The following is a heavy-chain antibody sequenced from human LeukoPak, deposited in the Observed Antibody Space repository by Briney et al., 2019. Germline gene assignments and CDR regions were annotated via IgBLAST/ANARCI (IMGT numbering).Heavy chain of an antibody. J-gene: IGHJ4*02. CDR1: GGSISSSSYY. Sequence: SETLSLTCTVSGGSISSSSYYWSWIRQPPGKGLEWIGYIYYSGSTNYNPSLKSRVTISVDTSKNQFSLKLSSVTAADTAVYYCARGSGLGSGYEPDFDYWGQGTLVTVSS. V-gene: IGHV4-61*01. D-gene: IGHD5-12*01. CDR2: IYYSGST. CDR3: ARGSGLGSGYEPDFDY.